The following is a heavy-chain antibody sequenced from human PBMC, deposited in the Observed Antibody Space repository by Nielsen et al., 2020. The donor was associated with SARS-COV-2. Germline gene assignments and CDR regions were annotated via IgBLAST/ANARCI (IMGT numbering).Heavy chain of an antibody. CDR2: INSDGSRS. CDR3: VRVRDDGHYYDTGPFDD. J-gene: IGHJ4*02. D-gene: IGHD3-22*01. V-gene: IGHV3-74*01. CDR1: GSTFSDYY. Sequence: GGSLRLSCEGSGSTFSDYYMNWVRQAPGEGLMWVARINSDGSRSAYADAVKGRFIMSRDNARDTLSLQMNSLSVEDTAVYYCVRVRDDGHYYDTGPFDDWGQGALVTVSS.